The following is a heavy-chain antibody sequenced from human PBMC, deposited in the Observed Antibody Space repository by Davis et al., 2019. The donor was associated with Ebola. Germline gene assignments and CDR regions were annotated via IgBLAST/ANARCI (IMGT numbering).Heavy chain of an antibody. CDR3: AAAPTYFQTYYGMDV. Sequence: ASVKVFCKASGYTFTSYAMHWVRQAPGQRLEWMGWINAGNGNTKYSQKFQGRVTITRDTSASTAYMELSSLRSEDTAVYYCAAAPTYFQTYYGMDVWGQGTTVTVSS. D-gene: IGHD3-10*01. J-gene: IGHJ6*02. CDR2: INAGNGNT. V-gene: IGHV1-3*01. CDR1: GYTFTSYA.